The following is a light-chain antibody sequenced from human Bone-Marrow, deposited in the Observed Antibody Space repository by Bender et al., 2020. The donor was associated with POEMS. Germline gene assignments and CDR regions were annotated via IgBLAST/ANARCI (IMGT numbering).Light chain of an antibody. CDR1: SSDVGGYTY. CDR2: DVS. J-gene: IGLJ3*02. CDR3: QSYDNSLGGWV. Sequence: QSALTQPRSVSGSPGQSVTISCTGTSSDVGGYTYVSWYQQHPDKAPKLMIYDVSKRPSGVPDRFSGSKSGTSASLAITGLQAEDEGDYYCQSYDNSLGGWVFGGGTKLTVL. V-gene: IGLV2-11*01.